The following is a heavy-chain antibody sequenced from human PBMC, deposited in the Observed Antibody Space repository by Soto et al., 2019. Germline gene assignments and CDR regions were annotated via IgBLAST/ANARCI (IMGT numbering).Heavy chain of an antibody. V-gene: IGHV3-48*03. J-gene: IGHJ4*02. CDR3: VYGYYFDY. Sequence: GGSLRLSCVASGFSFSSYEMNWVRQAPGKGLEWVSFISSSGTTIYYADSVKGRFTISRDNAKNSLYLQMNSLRAEDTAVYYCVYGYYFDYWGQGTLVTVSS. D-gene: IGHD3-10*01. CDR2: ISSSGTTI. CDR1: GFSFSSYE.